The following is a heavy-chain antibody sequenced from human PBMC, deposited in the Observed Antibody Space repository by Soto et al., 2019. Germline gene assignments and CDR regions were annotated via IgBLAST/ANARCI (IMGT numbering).Heavy chain of an antibody. J-gene: IGHJ5*02. CDR1: GGSISSGGYY. CDR3: ARARIWFGDKYNWFDP. V-gene: IGHV4-31*03. CDR2: IYYSGST. Sequence: SETLSLTCTVSGGSISSGGYYWSWIRQHPGKGLEWIGYIYYSGSTYYNPSLKSRVTISVDTSKNQFSLKLSSVTAADTAVYYCARARIWFGDKYNWFDPWGQGTLVTVSS. D-gene: IGHD3-10*01.